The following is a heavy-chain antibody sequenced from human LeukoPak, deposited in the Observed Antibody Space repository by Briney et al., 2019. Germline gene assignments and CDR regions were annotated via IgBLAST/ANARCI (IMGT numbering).Heavy chain of an antibody. J-gene: IGHJ4*02. CDR3: ARNALPAYCGGDCYSDYYFDY. V-gene: IGHV1-18*01. Sequence: WASVKVSCKASGYTFTSYGISWVRQAPGQGLEWMGWISAYKGNTNYAQKLQGRVTMTTDTSTSTAYMELRSLSSDDTAVYYCARNALPAYCGGDCYSDYYFDYWGQGTLVTVSS. CDR2: ISAYKGNT. CDR1: GYTFTSYG. D-gene: IGHD2-21*02.